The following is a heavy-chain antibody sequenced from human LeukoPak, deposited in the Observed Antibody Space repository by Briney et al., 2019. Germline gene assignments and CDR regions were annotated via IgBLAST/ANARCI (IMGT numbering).Heavy chain of an antibody. D-gene: IGHD3-3*01. CDR1: GYTFTGYY. Sequence: ASVKVSCKASGYTFTGYYTHWVRQAPGQGLEWMGWINPNSGGTNYAQKFQGRVTMTRDTSISTAYMELSRLRSDDTAVYYCARVLGSVGVVIISLGAVAFDIWGQGTMVTVSS. CDR2: INPNSGGT. CDR3: ARVLGSVGVVIISLGAVAFDI. J-gene: IGHJ3*02. V-gene: IGHV1-2*02.